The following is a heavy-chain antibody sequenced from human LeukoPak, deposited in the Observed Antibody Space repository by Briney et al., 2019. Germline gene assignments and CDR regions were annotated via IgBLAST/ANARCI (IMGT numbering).Heavy chain of an antibody. CDR1: GYTFTGYY. Sequence: ASVKVSCKASGYTFTGYYMHWVRQAPGQGLEWMGWINPNSGGTNYAQKFQGRVTMTRDTSISTAYMELSRLRSDDTAVYYCARAPGDSSGYYGGYWGQGTLVTVSS. D-gene: IGHD3-22*01. J-gene: IGHJ4*02. V-gene: IGHV1-2*02. CDR3: ARAPGDSSGYYGGY. CDR2: INPNSGGT.